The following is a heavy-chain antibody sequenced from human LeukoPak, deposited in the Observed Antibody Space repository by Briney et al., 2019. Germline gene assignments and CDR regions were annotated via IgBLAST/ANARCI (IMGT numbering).Heavy chain of an antibody. D-gene: IGHD3-22*01. CDR1: GGSISSSSYY. CDR3: ARDNLPNSYDSSGADS. CDR2: IYYSGST. Sequence: SETLSLTCTVSGGSISSSSYYWGWIRQPPGKGLEWIGSIYYSGSTYYNPSLKSRVTISVDTSKNQFSLKLSSVTAADTAVYYCARDNLPNSYDSSGADSWGQGTLVTVSS. J-gene: IGHJ4*02. V-gene: IGHV4-39*02.